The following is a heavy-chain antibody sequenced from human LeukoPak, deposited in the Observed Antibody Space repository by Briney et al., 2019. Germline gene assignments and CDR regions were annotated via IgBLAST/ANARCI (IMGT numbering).Heavy chain of an antibody. J-gene: IGHJ4*02. Sequence: PGGSLRLSCAASGFTFSDYAMSWVRQAPGKGLEWVSLVTAAGGSTQYADSVRGRLTISRDNSKSTLYLQMNSLRVEDTGVYYCAKVLWGHEWFKHFGSWGQGTQVTVSS. CDR3: AKVLWGHEWFKHFGS. D-gene: IGHD2-21*01. CDR2: VTAAGGST. V-gene: IGHV3-23*01. CDR1: GFTFSDYA.